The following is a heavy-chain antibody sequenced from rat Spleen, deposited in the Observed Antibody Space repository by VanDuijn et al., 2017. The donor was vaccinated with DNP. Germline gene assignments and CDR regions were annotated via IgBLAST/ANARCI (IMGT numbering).Heavy chain of an antibody. V-gene: IGHV5S10*01. CDR1: GFTFSDYN. J-gene: IGHJ2*01. CDR3: ATRPSGSFDY. D-gene: IGHD5-1*01. Sequence: EVQLVESGGGLVEPGRSLKLSCVASGFTFSDYNMAWVRQAPKKGLEWVATIIYDCSRTYYRDFVKGRFTISRDNAKSTLYLQIDSLRSEDTATYYCATRPSGSFDYWGQGVMVTVSS. CDR2: IIYDCSRT.